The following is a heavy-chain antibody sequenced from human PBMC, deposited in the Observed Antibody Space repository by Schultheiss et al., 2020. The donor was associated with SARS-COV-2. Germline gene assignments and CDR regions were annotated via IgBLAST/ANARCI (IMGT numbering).Heavy chain of an antibody. Sequence: TLSLTCTVSGGSVSSGSYYWSWIRQPPGKALEWLALIYWDDDKRYSPSLESRLTITKDTSKNQVVLTMTNMDPVDTATYYCARISNIGGYYYGMDVWGQGTTVTVSS. CDR3: ARISNIGGYYYGMDV. V-gene: IGHV2-5*08. CDR1: GGSVSSGSYY. J-gene: IGHJ6*02. D-gene: IGHD2/OR15-2a*01. CDR2: IYWDDDK.